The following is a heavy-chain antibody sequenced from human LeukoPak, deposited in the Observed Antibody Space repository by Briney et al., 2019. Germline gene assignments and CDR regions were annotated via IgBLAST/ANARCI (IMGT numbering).Heavy chain of an antibody. V-gene: IGHV3-53*05. D-gene: IGHD1-26*01. J-gene: IGHJ3*02. CDR2: TYTGGNS. CDR3: AREVGATLDAFDI. CDR1: GFTVSSIH. Sequence: GGSLRLSCAASGFTVSSIHMVWVRQAPGKGLEWVSVTYTGGNSYYADSVKGRFTISRDNSKNTLYLQMNSLRAEDTAVYYCAREVGATLDAFDIWGQGTMVTVSS.